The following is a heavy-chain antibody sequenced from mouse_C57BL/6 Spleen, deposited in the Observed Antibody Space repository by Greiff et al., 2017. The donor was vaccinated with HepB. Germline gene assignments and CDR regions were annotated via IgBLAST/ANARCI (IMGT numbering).Heavy chain of an antibody. CDR2: INPSTGGT. V-gene: IGHV1-42*01. CDR1: GYSFTGYY. D-gene: IGHD1-1*01. J-gene: IGHJ4*01. Sequence: EVKLQESGPELVKPGASVKISCKASGYSFTGYYMNWVKQSPEKSLEWIGEINPSTGGTTYNQKFKAKATLTVDKSSSTAYMQLKSLTSEDSAVYYCARREVVATDYAMDYWGQGTSVTVSS. CDR3: ARREVVATDYAMDY.